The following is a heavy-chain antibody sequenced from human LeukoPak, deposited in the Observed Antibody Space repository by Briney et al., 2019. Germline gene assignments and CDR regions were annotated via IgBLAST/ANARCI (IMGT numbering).Heavy chain of an antibody. J-gene: IGHJ5*02. CDR2: ISSSYTI. CDR1: GFTFSSYE. Sequence: PGGSLRLSCAASGFTFSSYEMNWVRQAPGKGLEWVSYISSSYTIYYADSVKGRFTISRDNAKNSLYLQMNSLRAEDTAVYCSSNAYGLDPWGQGTLVTVSS. D-gene: IGHD2-2*01. CDR3: SNAYGLDP. V-gene: IGHV3-48*03.